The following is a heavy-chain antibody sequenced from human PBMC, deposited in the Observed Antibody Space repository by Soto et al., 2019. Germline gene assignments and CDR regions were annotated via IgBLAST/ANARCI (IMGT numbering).Heavy chain of an antibody. CDR3: ARDTPAAASRGGMDV. J-gene: IGHJ6*02. CDR1: GFTFSSYS. V-gene: IGHV3-48*02. D-gene: IGHD5-18*01. Sequence: EVQLVESGGGLVRPGGSLRLSCAASGFTFSSYSMNWVRQAPGKGLEWVAYLSNTSATRYYADSVKGRMTTSRDKAKNSLYLQLNSRREAATPVYCGARDTPAAASRGGMDVWGQRLTVNVSS. CDR2: LSNTSATR.